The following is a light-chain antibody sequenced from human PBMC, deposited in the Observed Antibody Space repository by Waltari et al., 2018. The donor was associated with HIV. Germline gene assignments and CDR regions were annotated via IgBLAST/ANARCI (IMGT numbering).Light chain of an antibody. CDR3: SSYTRTSTWV. V-gene: IGLV2-14*01. Sequence: QSALTQHASVSGSPGQWITISCTGGKSDIGAYNFVSWYQQHTGTAPKVMIYEVHNRPSGVSNRFSGSKSGNTASLTSSGLQAEDEADYYCSSYTRTSTWVFGGGTKLTVL. J-gene: IGLJ3*02. CDR2: EVH. CDR1: KSDIGAYNF.